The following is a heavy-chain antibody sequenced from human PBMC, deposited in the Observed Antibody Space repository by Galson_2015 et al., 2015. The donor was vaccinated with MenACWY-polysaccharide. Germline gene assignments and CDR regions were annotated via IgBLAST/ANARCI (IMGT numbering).Heavy chain of an antibody. V-gene: IGHV2-5*02. J-gene: IGHJ2*01. CDR3: ARTLDSSGYKYWYFEL. CDR1: GFSLSTSGVG. D-gene: IGHD3-22*01. Sequence: PALVKPTQTLTLPCTFSGFSLSTSGVGVGWIRQPPGKALEWLAIIYWDDDKRYSPSLKSRLTITKDTPKNQVVLTMTNMDPVDTATYYCARTLDSSGYKYWYFELWGRGTLVTVSS. CDR2: IYWDDDK.